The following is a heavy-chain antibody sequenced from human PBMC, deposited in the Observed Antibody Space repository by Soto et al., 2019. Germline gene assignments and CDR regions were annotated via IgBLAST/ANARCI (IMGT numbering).Heavy chain of an antibody. J-gene: IGHJ3*02. CDR1: GGTFSSYA. CDR2: IIPIFGTA. V-gene: IGHV1-69*13. CDR3: ARVITPTGYSFHI. Sequence: SVKVSCKASGGTFSSYAISWVRQAPGQGLEWMGGIIPIFGTANYAQKFQGRVTITADESTSTAYMELSSLRSEDTAVYYCARVITPTGYSFHIWGQGTMVTVS. D-gene: IGHD1-1*01.